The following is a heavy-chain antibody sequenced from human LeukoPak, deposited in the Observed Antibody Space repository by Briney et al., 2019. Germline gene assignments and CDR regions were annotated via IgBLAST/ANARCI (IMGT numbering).Heavy chain of an antibody. Sequence: PGGSLRLSCAASGFTVSSNYMSWVRQAPGKGLEWVSIIYSAGSIYYADSVRGRFTISRDNSKNTVCLQMNSLRVEDTAVYYCASGEVGVRKFYSDPFHYWGQGTLVTVSP. D-gene: IGHD2-15*01. CDR2: IYSAGSI. CDR1: GFTVSSNY. CDR3: ASGEVGVRKFYSDPFHY. V-gene: IGHV3-53*01. J-gene: IGHJ4*02.